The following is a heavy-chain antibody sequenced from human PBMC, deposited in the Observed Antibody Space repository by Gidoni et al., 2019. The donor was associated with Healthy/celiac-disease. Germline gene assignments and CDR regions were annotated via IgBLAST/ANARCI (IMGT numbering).Heavy chain of an antibody. J-gene: IGHJ6*03. CDR2: ISSNGGST. D-gene: IGHD1-1*01. Sequence: EVQRVESGGGMVQPGGARRHACSASGFTVSSDAMHWVRQAPGKGREYVSAISSNGGSTYYADSVKGRFTISRDNSKNTLYLQMSSLRAEDTAVYYCVKGQLEESYYYYYMDVWGKGTTVTVSS. CDR1: GFTVSSDA. V-gene: IGHV3-64D*06. CDR3: VKGQLEESYYYYYMDV.